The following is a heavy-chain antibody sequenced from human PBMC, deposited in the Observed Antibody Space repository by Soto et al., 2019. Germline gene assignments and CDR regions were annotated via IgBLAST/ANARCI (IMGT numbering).Heavy chain of an antibody. CDR1: GYTFTSYN. CDR3: AREISVAGFDY. CDR2: MNPNSGNT. V-gene: IGHV1-8*01. D-gene: IGHD6-19*01. J-gene: IGHJ4*02. Sequence: QVQLVQSGPEVRKPGASVKVSCKASGYTFTSYNINWVRQATGQGMEWMGWMNPNSGNTDYAQKFQGRVTMTRNTSISTAYMELSSLRSEDTAVYYCAREISVAGFDYWGQGTLVTVSS.